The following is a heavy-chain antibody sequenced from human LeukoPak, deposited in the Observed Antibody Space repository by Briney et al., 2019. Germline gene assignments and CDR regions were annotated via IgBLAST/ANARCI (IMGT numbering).Heavy chain of an antibody. Sequence: SETLSPTCTVSGGSISSSSYYWGWIRQPPGKGLEWIGSIYYSGSTYYNPSLKSRVTISVDTSKNQFSLKLSSVTAADTAVYYCARGAHKRDDYGGFFDYWGQKTLVTVSS. CDR2: IYYSGST. J-gene: IGHJ4*02. CDR1: GGSISSSSYY. D-gene: IGHD4-23*01. CDR3: ARGAHKRDDYGGFFDY. V-gene: IGHV4-39*01.